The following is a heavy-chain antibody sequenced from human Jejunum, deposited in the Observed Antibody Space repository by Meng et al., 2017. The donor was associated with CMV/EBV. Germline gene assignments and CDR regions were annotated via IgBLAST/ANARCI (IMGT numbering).Heavy chain of an antibody. CDR3: VRPGDCSSGSCYYHWLDP. CDR1: GGSVSKYY. D-gene: IGHD2-2*01. Sequence: LRGSGPGLVRPSETLSLTCSVPGGSVSKYYWGWIRQTPGGGLEWLGYIYNSGDIYYNPFLEGRVTISTDTSKNQFSLKLRYVTAADTAVYYCVRPGDCSSGSCYYHWLDPWGQGSLVTVSS. J-gene: IGHJ5*01. CDR2: IYNSGDI. V-gene: IGHV4-59*02.